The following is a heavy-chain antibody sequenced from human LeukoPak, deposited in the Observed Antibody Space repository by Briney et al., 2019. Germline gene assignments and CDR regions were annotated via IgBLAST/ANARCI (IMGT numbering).Heavy chain of an antibody. V-gene: IGHV3-74*01. J-gene: IGHJ6*02. Sequence: GGSLRLSCVASGFTFSSYWMHWVRQAPRKGLVWVSRINGDGRNINYADSVRGRFTISRDNAKNTLYLQMNTLRVEDTAVYYCTRDLLDYDVSTGLHHYYMDVWGQGTTVTVSS. CDR2: INGDGRNI. CDR3: TRDLLDYDVSTGLHHYYMDV. CDR1: GFTFSSYW. D-gene: IGHD3-9*01.